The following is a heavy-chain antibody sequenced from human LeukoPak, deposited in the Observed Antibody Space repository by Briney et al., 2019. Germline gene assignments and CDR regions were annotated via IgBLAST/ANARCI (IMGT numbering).Heavy chain of an antibody. CDR1: GFTFSSHG. V-gene: IGHV3-30*02. Sequence: GGSLRLSCAASGFTFSSHGMHWVRQAPGKGLEWVAFIRYDGSNKYYADSVKGRFTISRDNSKNTLYLQMNSLRAEDTAVYYCARAGRYYDSSGYSYYFDYWGQGTLVTVSS. CDR2: IRYDGSNK. J-gene: IGHJ4*02. D-gene: IGHD3-22*01. CDR3: ARAGRYYDSSGYSYYFDY.